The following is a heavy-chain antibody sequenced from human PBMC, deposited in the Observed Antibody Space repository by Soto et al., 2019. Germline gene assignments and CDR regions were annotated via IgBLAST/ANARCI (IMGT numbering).Heavy chain of an antibody. CDR3: ARDGGYSYGYSPGYYYGMDV. CDR2: INHSGST. J-gene: IGHJ6*02. CDR1: GGSFSGYY. Sequence: KPSETLSLTCAVYGGSFSGYYWSWIRQPPGKGLEWIGEINHSGSTNYNPSLKSRVTISVDTSKNQFSLKLSSVTAADTAVYYCARDGGYSYGYSPGYYYGMDVWGQGTTVTVSS. V-gene: IGHV4-34*01. D-gene: IGHD5-18*01.